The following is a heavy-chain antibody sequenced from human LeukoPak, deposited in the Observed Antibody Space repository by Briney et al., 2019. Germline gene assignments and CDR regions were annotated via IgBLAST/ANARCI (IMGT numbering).Heavy chain of an antibody. Sequence: PSETLSLTCSVSGYSISSGYYWSWIRQPPGKGLEWIGEINHSGSTNYNPSLKSRVTISVDTSKNQFSLKLSSVTAADTAVYYCARGLGYCSGGSCYGRRPNNWFDPWGQGTLVTVSS. V-gene: IGHV4-38-2*02. CDR1: GYSISSGYY. J-gene: IGHJ5*02. CDR3: ARGLGYCSGGSCYGRRPNNWFDP. CDR2: INHSGST. D-gene: IGHD2-15*01.